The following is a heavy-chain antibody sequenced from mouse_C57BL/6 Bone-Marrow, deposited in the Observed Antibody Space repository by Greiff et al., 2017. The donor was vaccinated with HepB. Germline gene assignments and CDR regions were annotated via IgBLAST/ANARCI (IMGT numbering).Heavy chain of an antibody. CDR3: VRYRIYDYDEGYAMDY. CDR1: GFSFNTSA. D-gene: IGHD2-4*01. V-gene: IGHV10-1*01. J-gene: IGHJ4*01. Sequence: GGGLVQPKGSLKLSCAASGFSFNTSAMNWVRQAPGKGLEWVARIRSKSNNYATYYADSVKDRFTISRDDSESMLYLQMNNLKTEDAAMYYCVRYRIYDYDEGYAMDYWGQGTSVTVSS. CDR2: IRSKSNNYAT.